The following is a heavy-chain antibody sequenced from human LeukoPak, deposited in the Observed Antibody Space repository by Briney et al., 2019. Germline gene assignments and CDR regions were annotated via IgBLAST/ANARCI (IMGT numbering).Heavy chain of an antibody. J-gene: IGHJ6*03. V-gene: IGHV4-31*03. Sequence: SETLSLTCTVSGGSISSGDFYWNWVRQHPGKGLEWIGYIHYRGSTYYNPSLQSRVSMSVDTSKNQFSLKLTSVTAADTAVYYCARKKVRLAIPYYYYTDVWGKGTTVTVSS. CDR1: GGSISSGDFY. D-gene: IGHD3-10*01. CDR2: IHYRGST. CDR3: ARKKVRLAIPYYYYTDV.